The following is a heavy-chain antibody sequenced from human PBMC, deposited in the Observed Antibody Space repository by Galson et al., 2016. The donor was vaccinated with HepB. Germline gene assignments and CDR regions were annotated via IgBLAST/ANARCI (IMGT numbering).Heavy chain of an antibody. CDR1: GDYINSGSNY. D-gene: IGHD5-12*01. V-gene: IGHV4-61*02. J-gene: IGHJ6*04. CDR3: AKTVRWEGGYDHSMDV. Sequence: TLSLTCAVSGDYINSGSNYWSWARQPAGKGLEWIGRIFGSVRIDYNPSLKSRVTISVDTSKNQLSLNLTSVTAADTAIYYCAKTVRWEGGYDHSMDVWGKGTTVTVSS. CDR2: IFGSVRI.